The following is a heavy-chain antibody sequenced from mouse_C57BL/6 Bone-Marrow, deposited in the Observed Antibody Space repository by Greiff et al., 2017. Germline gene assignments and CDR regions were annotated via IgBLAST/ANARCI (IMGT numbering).Heavy chain of an antibody. D-gene: IGHD3-3*01. CDR1: GFTFSSYA. V-gene: IGHV5-9-1*02. J-gene: IGHJ2*01. CDR3: TRGAGTHDY. CDR2: ISSGGDYI. Sequence: EVKLQESGEGLVKPGGSLKLSCAASGFTFSSYAMSWVRQTPEKRLEWVAYISSGGDYIYYADTVKGRFTISRDNARNTLYLQMSSLKSEDTAMYYCTRGAGTHDYWGQGTTLTVSS.